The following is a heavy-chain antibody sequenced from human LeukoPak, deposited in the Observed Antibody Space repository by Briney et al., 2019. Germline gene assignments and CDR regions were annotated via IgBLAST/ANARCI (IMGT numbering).Heavy chain of an antibody. D-gene: IGHD3-9*01. CDR2: INHSGST. Sequence: KASETLSLTCAVYGGSFSGYYWSWIRQPPGKGLEWIGEINHSGSTNYNPSLKSRVTISVDTSKNQFSLKLSSVTAADTAVYYCARLIRYFDWLLFGGSPYYFDYWGQGALVTVSS. J-gene: IGHJ4*02. V-gene: IGHV4-34*01. CDR1: GGSFSGYY. CDR3: ARLIRYFDWLLFGGSPYYFDY.